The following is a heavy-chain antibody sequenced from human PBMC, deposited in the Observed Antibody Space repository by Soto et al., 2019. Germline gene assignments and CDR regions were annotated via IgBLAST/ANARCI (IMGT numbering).Heavy chain of an antibody. CDR2: ISAHNGNT. D-gene: IGHD6-6*01. Sequence: QVHLVQSGAEVKKPGASVKVSCKGSSYAFTTYGITWVRQAPGQGLEWMGWISAHNGNTNYAQKLQGRVTVTRDTSTSTAYMELRSLRSDDTAVYYGARGRDGDYWGQGALVTVSS. J-gene: IGHJ4*02. V-gene: IGHV1-18*01. CDR3: ARGRDGDY. CDR1: SYAFTTYG.